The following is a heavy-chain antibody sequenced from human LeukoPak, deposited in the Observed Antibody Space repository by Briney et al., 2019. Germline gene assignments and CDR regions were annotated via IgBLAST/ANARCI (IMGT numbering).Heavy chain of an antibody. J-gene: IGHJ3*02. D-gene: IGHD2-15*01. CDR1: GYSFTSYW. CDR3: ARLVDIVVVVAAKGAFDI. Sequence: GESLKISCKGSGYSFTSYWIGWVRQMPGKGLEWMGIIYPGDSDTRYSPSFQGQVTISADKSISTAYLQWSSLKASDTAMYYCARLVDIVVVVAAKGAFDIWGQGTMVTVSS. V-gene: IGHV5-51*01. CDR2: IYPGDSDT.